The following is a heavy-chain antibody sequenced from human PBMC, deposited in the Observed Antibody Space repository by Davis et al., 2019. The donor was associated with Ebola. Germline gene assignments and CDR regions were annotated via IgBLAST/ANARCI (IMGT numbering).Heavy chain of an antibody. Sequence: GESLKISCAASGFTFSSYDMHWVLQATGKGLEWVSAIGTACDTYYPGSVKGRFTISRENAKNSLYLQMNSLRAGDTAVYYCAKSGLSFGVVKYHYGMDVWGKGTTVTVSS. D-gene: IGHD3-3*01. J-gene: IGHJ6*04. CDR2: IGTACDT. CDR3: AKSGLSFGVVKYHYGMDV. CDR1: GFTFSSYD. V-gene: IGHV3-13*01.